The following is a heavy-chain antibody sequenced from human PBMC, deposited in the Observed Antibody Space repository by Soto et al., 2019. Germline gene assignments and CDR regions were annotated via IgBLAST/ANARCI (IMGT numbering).Heavy chain of an antibody. CDR2: INPNSGGT. CDR3: ARTYYYDSSGYYYEDY. J-gene: IGHJ4*02. V-gene: IGHV1-2*02. D-gene: IGHD3-22*01. CDR1: GYTFTGYY. Sequence: QVQLVQSGAEVKKPGASVKVSCKASGYTFTGYYMHWVRQAPGQGLEWMGWINPNSGGTNYAQKFQGRVTMTRDTSISTAYMELSRLRSDDTAVYYCARTYYYDSSGYYYEDYWGQGTLDTVSS.